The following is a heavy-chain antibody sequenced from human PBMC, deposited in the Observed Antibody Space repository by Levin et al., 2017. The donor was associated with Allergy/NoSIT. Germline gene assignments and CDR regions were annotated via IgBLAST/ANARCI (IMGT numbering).Heavy chain of an antibody. CDR1: GFTFSSFA. Sequence: GGSLRLSCAASGFTFSSFAMNWVRQAPGKGLEWVSALSGSGSSTYYADSVKGRFIISRDNSKNTLYLQMNSLRAEDTAVYYCAKGAGGSGRYWGQGTLVTVSS. CDR3: AKGAGGSGRY. V-gene: IGHV3-23*01. D-gene: IGHD3-10*01. CDR2: LSGSGSST. J-gene: IGHJ4*02.